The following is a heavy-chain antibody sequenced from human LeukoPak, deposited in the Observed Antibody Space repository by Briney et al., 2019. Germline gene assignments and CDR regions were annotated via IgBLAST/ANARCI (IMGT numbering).Heavy chain of an antibody. J-gene: IGHJ4*02. CDR2: IYHSGRT. V-gene: IGHV4-4*02. CDR1: GGSIRSSSW. D-gene: IGHD4-17*01. Sequence: SETLSLTCAVSGGSIRSSSWWSWVRQPPGKGLEWIGEIYHSGRTNYNPSLKSRVTISVDKSKNQFSLKLSSVTAADTAVYYCARASDYGDYYFDYWGQGTLVTVSS. CDR3: ARASDYGDYYFDY.